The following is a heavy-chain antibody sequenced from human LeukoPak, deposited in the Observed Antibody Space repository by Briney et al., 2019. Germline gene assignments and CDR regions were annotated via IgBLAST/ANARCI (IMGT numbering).Heavy chain of an antibody. CDR3: ARVSAYYYGSGSPMGFDY. D-gene: IGHD3-10*01. V-gene: IGHV4-59*01. Sequence: SETLSLTCTVSGGSISSYYRSWIRQPPGKGLEWIGYIYYSGSTNYNPSLKSRVTISVDTSKNQSSLKLSSVTAADTAVYYCARVSAYYYGSGSPMGFDYWGQGTLVTVSS. CDR1: GGSISSYY. CDR2: IYYSGST. J-gene: IGHJ4*02.